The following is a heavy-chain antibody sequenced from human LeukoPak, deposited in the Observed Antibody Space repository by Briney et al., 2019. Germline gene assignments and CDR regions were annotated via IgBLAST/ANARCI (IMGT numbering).Heavy chain of an antibody. CDR3: ARDNDLLRYFDWPLDY. V-gene: IGHV3-11*04. CDR2: MSSSGSTI. Sequence: GGSLRLSCAASGFTFNDYYMSWIRQAPGKGLERVSYMSSSGSTIYYADSVKGRFTISRDNAKNSLYLQMNSLRAEDTAVYYCARDNDLLRYFDWPLDYWGQGTLVTVSS. CDR1: GFTFNDYY. D-gene: IGHD3-9*01. J-gene: IGHJ4*02.